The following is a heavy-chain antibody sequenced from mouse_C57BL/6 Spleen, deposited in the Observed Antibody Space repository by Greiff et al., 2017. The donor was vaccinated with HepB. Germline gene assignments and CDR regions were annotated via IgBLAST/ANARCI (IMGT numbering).Heavy chain of an antibody. D-gene: IGHD1-1*02. Sequence: EVKLVESGGDLVKPGGSLKLSCAASGFTFSSYGMSWVRQTPDKRLEWVATISSGGSYTYYPDRVKGRFTISRDNAKNTLYLQLSRLKSEDTAMYCCARHEGSGYFDVWGPGTTLTVSS. CDR3: ARHEGSGYFDV. V-gene: IGHV5-6*02. CDR2: ISSGGSYT. CDR1: GFTFSSYG. J-gene: IGHJ2*01.